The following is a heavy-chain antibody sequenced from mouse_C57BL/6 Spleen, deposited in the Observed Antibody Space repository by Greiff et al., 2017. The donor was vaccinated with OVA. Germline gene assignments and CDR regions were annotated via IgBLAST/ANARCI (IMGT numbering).Heavy chain of an antibody. J-gene: IGHJ2*01. Sequence: QVQLQQPGAELVRPGSSVKLSCKASGYTFTSYWMDWVKQRPGQGLEWIGNIYPSDSETHYNQKFKDKATLTVDKSSSTAYMQLSSLTSEDSAVYCCARGWGNSYFDDWGQGTTLTVSS. CDR3: ARGWGNSYFDD. CDR2: IYPSDSET. CDR1: GYTFTSYW. D-gene: IGHD2-1*01. V-gene: IGHV1-61*01.